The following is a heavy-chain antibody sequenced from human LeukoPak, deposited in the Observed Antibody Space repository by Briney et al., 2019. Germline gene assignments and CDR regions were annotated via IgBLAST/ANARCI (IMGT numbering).Heavy chain of an antibody. CDR1: GGSISSYY. D-gene: IGHD3-10*01. J-gene: IGHJ6*03. CDR2: IYYSGST. Sequence: PSETLSLTCTVSGGSISSYYWSWIRQPPGKGLEWIGYIYYSGSTNYNPSLTSRVTISVDTSKNQFSLKLSSVTAADTAVYYCARRVVRGKYYMDVWGKGTTVTISS. V-gene: IGHV4-59*12. CDR3: ARRVVRGKYYMDV.